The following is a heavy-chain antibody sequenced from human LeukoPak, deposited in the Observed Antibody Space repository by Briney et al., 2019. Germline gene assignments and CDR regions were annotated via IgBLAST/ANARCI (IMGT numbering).Heavy chain of an antibody. CDR1: GFTVSSNY. CDR3: ASGGSGSYSY. Sequence: GGTLRLSCAASGFTVSSNYMSWVRQAPGKGLEWVSVIYSGGGTYYADSVKGRFTITRDNSKHTLYHQMNSLRAEDTAVYYCASGGSGSYSYWGQGTLVTVSS. CDR2: IYSGGGT. D-gene: IGHD1-26*01. V-gene: IGHV3-53*01. J-gene: IGHJ4*02.